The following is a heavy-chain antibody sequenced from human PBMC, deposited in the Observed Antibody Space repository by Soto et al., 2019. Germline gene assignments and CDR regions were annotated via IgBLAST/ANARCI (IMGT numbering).Heavy chain of an antibody. J-gene: IGHJ4*02. D-gene: IGHD6-13*01. CDR2: VSGSGGST. Sequence: PGGSLRLSCEASGFTFSTYAMRWVRQAPGKGLEWVSAVSGSGGSTYYADSVKGRFTISRDNSKNTLYLQMNSLRAEDTAVYYCARRGPGTYFDYWGQGTLVTVSS. CDR1: GFTFSTYA. CDR3: ARRGPGTYFDY. V-gene: IGHV3-23*01.